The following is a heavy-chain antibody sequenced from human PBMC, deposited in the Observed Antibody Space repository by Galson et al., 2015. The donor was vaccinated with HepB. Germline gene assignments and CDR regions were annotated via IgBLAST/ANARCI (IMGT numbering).Heavy chain of an antibody. V-gene: IGHV3-23*01. CDR3: VKFRGDCSGSSCYGPYFDC. D-gene: IGHD2-15*01. Sequence: SLRLSCAASGFTFSSYAMSWVRQAPGKGLEWVSAISGSGGSTYYADSVKGRFTISRDNSKNTLHLQMNSLRAEDTAVYYCVKFRGDCSGSSCYGPYFDCWGQGTLVTVSS. J-gene: IGHJ4*02. CDR2: ISGSGGST. CDR1: GFTFSSYA.